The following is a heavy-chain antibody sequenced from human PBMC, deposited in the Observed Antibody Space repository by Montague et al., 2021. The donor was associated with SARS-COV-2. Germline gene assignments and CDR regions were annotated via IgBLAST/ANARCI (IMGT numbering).Heavy chain of an antibody. CDR3: AHRPNYGSGSYSFDY. Sequence: TLSLTCTVSGDSINNYYWSWIRQPPGKALEWLALIYWDDDKRYSPSLKSRLTITKDTSKNQVVLTMTNMDPVDTATYYCAHRPNYGSGSYSFDYWGQGTLVTVSS. D-gene: IGHD3-10*01. CDR2: IYWDDDK. CDR1: GDSINNYYW. V-gene: IGHV2-5*08. J-gene: IGHJ4*02.